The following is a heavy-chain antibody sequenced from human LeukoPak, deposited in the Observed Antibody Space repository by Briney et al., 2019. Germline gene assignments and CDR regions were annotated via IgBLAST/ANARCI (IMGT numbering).Heavy chain of an antibody. CDR2: INIGGTNT. J-gene: IGHJ5*02. V-gene: IGHV3-11*01. Sequence: GGSLRLSCAASGFTFNDYYMSWIRQAPGKGLEWPSYINIGGTNTHYADSVKGRFTISRNNAKKSLYLEMNNLRAEDTAVYYCATDGAGFDTWGQGVLVTVSS. CDR3: ATDGAGFDT. CDR1: GFTFNDYY.